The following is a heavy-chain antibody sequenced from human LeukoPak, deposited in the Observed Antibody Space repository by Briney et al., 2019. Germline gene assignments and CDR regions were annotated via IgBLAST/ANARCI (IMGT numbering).Heavy chain of an antibody. CDR1: GFSFSSYA. CDR2: IRGSGIST. J-gene: IGHJ4*02. V-gene: IGHV3-23*01. D-gene: IGHD2-2*01. Sequence: GGSLRLSCAGSGFSFSSYALSWVRQAPGKGLEWVSTIRGSGISTYYADSVEGRFTISRDNSKNTLYLQMNSLRAEDTAVYYCAKGCSSTCYSTFDSWGQGTLVTVSS. CDR3: AKGCSSTCYSTFDS.